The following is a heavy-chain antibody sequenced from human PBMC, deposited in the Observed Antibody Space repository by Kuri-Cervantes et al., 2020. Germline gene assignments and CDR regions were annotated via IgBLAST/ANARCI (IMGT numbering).Heavy chain of an antibody. Sequence: ESLKISCTVSGGSISSYYWSWIRQPAGKGLEWIGRIYTSGSTNYNPSLKSRVTISVDTSKNQFSLKLSSVTAADTAVYYCARHDQEYNWFDPRGQGTLVTVSS. CDR3: ARHDQEYNWFDP. D-gene: IGHD3-10*01. J-gene: IGHJ5*02. CDR2: IYTSGST. V-gene: IGHV4-4*07. CDR1: GGSISSYY.